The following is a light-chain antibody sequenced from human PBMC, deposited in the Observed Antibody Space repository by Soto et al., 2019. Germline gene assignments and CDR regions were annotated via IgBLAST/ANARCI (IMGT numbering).Light chain of an antibody. CDR1: SSDVGGYNY. Sequence: QSALTQPASVCGSPGQSITISCTGTSSDVGGYNYVSWYQQHPGKAPKLMIYEVSNRPSGVSNRFSGSKSGNTASLTISGLQAEDEADYYCSSYTSSSLYVFGTGTKVTVL. J-gene: IGLJ1*01. CDR3: SSYTSSSLYV. V-gene: IGLV2-14*01. CDR2: EVS.